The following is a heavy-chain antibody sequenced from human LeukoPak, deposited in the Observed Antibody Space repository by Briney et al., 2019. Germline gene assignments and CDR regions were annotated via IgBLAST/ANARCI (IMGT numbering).Heavy chain of an antibody. CDR3: TREASSGWYNYYYYYMDV. V-gene: IGHV3-49*04. J-gene: IGHJ6*03. CDR1: GFTFGDYA. Sequence: GGSLRLSCTASGFTFGDYAMSWVRQAPGKGLEWVGFIRSKAYGGTTEYAASVKGRFTISRDDSKSIAYLQMNSLKTEDTAVYYCTREASSGWYNYYYYYMDVWGKGTTVTVSS. CDR2: IRSKAYGGTT. D-gene: IGHD6-19*01.